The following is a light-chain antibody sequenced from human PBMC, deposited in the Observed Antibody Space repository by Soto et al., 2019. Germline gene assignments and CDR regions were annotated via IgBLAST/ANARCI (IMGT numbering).Light chain of an antibody. Sequence: QTVVTQPPSVSGAPGPRVTISCTGSSSNIGAGYDVHWYQQLPGTAPKLLTYGNSNRPSGVPDRFSGSKSGTSASLAITGLQAEDEADYYCQSYDSSLSGFYVFGTGTKLTVL. J-gene: IGLJ1*01. CDR2: GNS. V-gene: IGLV1-40*01. CDR3: QSYDSSLSGFYV. CDR1: SSNIGAGYD.